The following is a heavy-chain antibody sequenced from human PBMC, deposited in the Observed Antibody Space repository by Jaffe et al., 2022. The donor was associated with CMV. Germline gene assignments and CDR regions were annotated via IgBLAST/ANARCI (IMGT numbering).Heavy chain of an antibody. CDR3: ARLVSGGYSSGWYGPYYYYYMDV. CDR1: GGSISSSSYY. D-gene: IGHD6-19*01. J-gene: IGHJ6*03. CDR2: IYYSGST. V-gene: IGHV4-39*01. Sequence: QLQLQESGPGLVKPSETLSLTCTVSGGSISSSSYYWGWIRQPPGKGLEWIGSIYYSGSTYYNPSLKSRVTISVDTSKNQFSLKLSSVTAADTAVYYCARLVSGGYSSGWYGPYYYYYMDVWGKGTTVTVSS.